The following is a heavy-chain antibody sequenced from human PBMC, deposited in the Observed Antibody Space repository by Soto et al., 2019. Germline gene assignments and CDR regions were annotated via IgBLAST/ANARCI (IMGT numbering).Heavy chain of an antibody. Sequence: QVQLVESGGGVVQPGRSLRLSCAASGFTFSSYAMHWVRQAPGKGLEWVAVISYDGSNKYYADSVKGRFTISRDNSKNTLYLQMKSLRAEDTAVYYCAREGWGRGDYWGQGTLVTVSS. CDR1: GFTFSSYA. D-gene: IGHD7-27*01. CDR3: AREGWGRGDY. J-gene: IGHJ4*02. CDR2: ISYDGSNK. V-gene: IGHV3-30-3*01.